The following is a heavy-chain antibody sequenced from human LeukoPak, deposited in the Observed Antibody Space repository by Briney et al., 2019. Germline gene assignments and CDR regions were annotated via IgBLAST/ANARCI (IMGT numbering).Heavy chain of an antibody. Sequence: GGSLRLSCAASGFTFDDYAMHWVRQAPGKGLEWVSLISWDGGSTYYADSVKGRFTISRDNSKNSLYLQMNSLRAEDTALYYCAKDSLAYCGGDCYSYMDVWGKGTTVTVSS. CDR3: AKDSLAYCGGDCYSYMDV. CDR1: GFTFDDYA. D-gene: IGHD2-21*01. V-gene: IGHV3-43D*03. CDR2: ISWDGGST. J-gene: IGHJ6*03.